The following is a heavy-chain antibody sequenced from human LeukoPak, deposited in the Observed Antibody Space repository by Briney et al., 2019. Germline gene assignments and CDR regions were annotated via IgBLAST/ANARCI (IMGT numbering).Heavy chain of an antibody. J-gene: IGHJ4*02. Sequence: SETLSLTCSVSGGFNSRYYWSWVRQPLGKGLEWLGHIFYSGHSNYNASLTSRIRMSVDTSKAQFSLELASVIAADTAAYYCARIDPLGFFDQWGPGILVTVSS. D-gene: IGHD6-25*01. CDR2: IFYSGHS. CDR3: ARIDPLGFFDQ. CDR1: GGFNSRYY. V-gene: IGHV4-59*12.